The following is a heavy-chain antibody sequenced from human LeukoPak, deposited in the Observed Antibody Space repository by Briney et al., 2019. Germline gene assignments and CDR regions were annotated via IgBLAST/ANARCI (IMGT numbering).Heavy chain of an antibody. CDR2: ISGSGVST. D-gene: IGHD3-10*01. CDR3: ARRSGVGSYLDY. J-gene: IGHJ4*02. CDR1: GFTFSSYA. Sequence: PGGSLRLSCAASGFTFSSYAMSWVRQAPGKGLEWVSTISGSGVSTYYADSVKGRFTISRGNSKNTLFLQMNSLRAEDTAVYYCARRSGVGSYLDYWGQGTLVTVSS. V-gene: IGHV3-23*01.